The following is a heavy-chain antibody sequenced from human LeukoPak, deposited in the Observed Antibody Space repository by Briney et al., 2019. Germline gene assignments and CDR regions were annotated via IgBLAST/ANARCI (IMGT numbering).Heavy chain of an antibody. J-gene: IGHJ6*04. CDR2: IIPGDSDT. D-gene: IGHD3-10*01. CDR3: ARHDRITMVREVDGMDV. V-gene: IGHV5-51*01. Sequence: GESLKISCKGSGYIFTSNWFGWVVRMPGKGRVWLGVIIPGDSDTRYSPSFQGQVTISADKSISTAYLQWSSLKASDTAMYYCARHDRITMVREVDGMDVWGKGTTVTVSS. CDR1: GYIFTSNW.